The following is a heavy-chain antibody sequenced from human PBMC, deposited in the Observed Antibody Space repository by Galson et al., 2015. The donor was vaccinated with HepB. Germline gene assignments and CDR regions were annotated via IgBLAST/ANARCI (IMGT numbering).Heavy chain of an antibody. CDR2: ISAGGGAT. CDR3: AKGRPDYTYVPVFDY. V-gene: IGHV3-23*01. J-gene: IGHJ4*02. Sequence: SLRLSCAVSGFPFSSSAVSWVRQTPRKGLEWVSHISAGGGATYFADSVKGRFTISRDTSRNTLFLQMSSLTVDDTAVYYCAKGRPDYTYVPVFDYWGQGALVTVSS. D-gene: IGHD4-11*01. CDR1: GFPFSSSA.